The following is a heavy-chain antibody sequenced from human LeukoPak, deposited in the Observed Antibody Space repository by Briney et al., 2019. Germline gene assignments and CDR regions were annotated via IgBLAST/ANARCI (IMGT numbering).Heavy chain of an antibody. D-gene: IGHD3-10*01. CDR3: ARDSGYYGSGSYSLYYFDY. V-gene: IGHV3-30-3*01. CDR1: GFTFSSYA. CDR2: ISYDGSNK. Sequence: PGGSLRLSCAASGFTFSSYAMHWVRQAPGKALEWVAVISYDGSNKYYADSVKGRFTISRDNSKNTPYLQMNSLRAEDTAVYYCARDSGYYGSGSYSLYYFDYWGQGTLVTVSS. J-gene: IGHJ4*02.